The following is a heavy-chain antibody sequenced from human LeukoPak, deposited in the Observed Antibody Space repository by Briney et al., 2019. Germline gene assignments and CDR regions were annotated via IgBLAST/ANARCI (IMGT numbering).Heavy chain of an antibody. D-gene: IGHD1-26*01. Sequence: GASVKVSCKASGYTFTGYYMHWVRQAPGQGLEWMGWINPNSGGTNYAQNFQGRVTMTRDTSISTAYMEVSRLRSDDTAVYYCARSGGNYYDTDAFDIWGQGTMVTVSS. V-gene: IGHV1-2*02. J-gene: IGHJ3*02. CDR2: INPNSGGT. CDR1: GYTFTGYY. CDR3: ARSGGNYYDTDAFDI.